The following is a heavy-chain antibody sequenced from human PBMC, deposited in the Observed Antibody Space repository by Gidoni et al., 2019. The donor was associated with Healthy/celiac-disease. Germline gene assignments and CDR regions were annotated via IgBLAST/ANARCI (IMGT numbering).Heavy chain of an antibody. Sequence: QVQLVQSGAEVKKPGSSVKVSCKASGGTFSSYAISWVRQAPGQGLEWMGGIIPIFGTANYAQKFQGRVTITADESTSTAYMELSSLRSEDTAVYYCARDRDYSTTRWFDPWGQGTLVTVSS. J-gene: IGHJ5*02. CDR2: IIPIFGTA. CDR3: ARDRDYSTTRWFDP. CDR1: GGTFSSYA. D-gene: IGHD4-4*01. V-gene: IGHV1-69*01.